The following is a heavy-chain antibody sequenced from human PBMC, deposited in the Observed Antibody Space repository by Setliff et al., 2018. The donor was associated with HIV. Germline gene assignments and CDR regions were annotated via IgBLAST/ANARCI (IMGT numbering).Heavy chain of an antibody. D-gene: IGHD1-1*01. J-gene: IGHJ4*02. Sequence: GASVKVSCKVFGYTFTDYFIHWVRQAPGQGLEWMGWINPNTGDTKIPRTFRGIFTMTRDTSINTAYMELSRLRSDDTAVYYCARQLSNSLDQWGQGTLVTVSS. CDR3: ARQLSNSLDQ. CDR1: GYTFTDYF. CDR2: INPNTGDT. V-gene: IGHV1-2*02.